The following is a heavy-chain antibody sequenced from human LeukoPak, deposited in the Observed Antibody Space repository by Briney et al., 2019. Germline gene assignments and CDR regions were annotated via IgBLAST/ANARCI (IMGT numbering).Heavy chain of an antibody. J-gene: IGHJ4*02. D-gene: IGHD5-12*01. CDR3: AKGGGYSGYEIFDY. CDR2: ISGSGGST. CDR1: GFTFSSYA. Sequence: PGGSLRLSCAASGFTFSSYAMSSVRQAPGKGLEWVSAISGSGGSTYYADSVKGRFTISRDNSKNTLYLQMNSLRAEDTAVYYCAKGGGYSGYEIFDYWGQGTLVTVSS. V-gene: IGHV3-23*01.